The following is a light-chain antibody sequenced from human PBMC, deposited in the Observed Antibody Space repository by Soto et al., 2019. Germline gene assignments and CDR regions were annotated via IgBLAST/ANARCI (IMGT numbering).Light chain of an antibody. CDR1: SGDVGRYKY. J-gene: IGLJ2*01. CDR2: AVN. CDR3: SSYTMTSTLVI. Sequence: QSALPQPASVSGSPGQSISVSCTGSSGDVGRYKYVSWYQQHPGKAPTLIMYAVNKRPSGVSDRVSGSKSGNTAALTISGLQAEDEADDYCSSYTMTSTLVIFGGGTKLTVL. V-gene: IGLV2-14*01.